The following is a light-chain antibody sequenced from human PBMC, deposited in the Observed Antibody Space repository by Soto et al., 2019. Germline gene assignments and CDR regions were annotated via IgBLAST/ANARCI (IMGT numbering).Light chain of an antibody. J-gene: IGKJ1*01. CDR2: LGS. Sequence: DNVMTQSTLSLPVTXXEPASISCRSSQSLLFSNGYNYLDWYLQKPGQSPQXXIYLGSDRASGVPDRFSGSGSGTDFTLKISRVEAEDVGVYYCMQSLQTPWTFGQGTKVDIK. CDR1: QSLLFSNGYNY. V-gene: IGKV2-28*01. CDR3: MQSLQTPWT.